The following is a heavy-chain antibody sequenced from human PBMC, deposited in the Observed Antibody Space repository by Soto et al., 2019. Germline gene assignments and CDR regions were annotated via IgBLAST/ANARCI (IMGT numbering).Heavy chain of an antibody. D-gene: IGHD1-26*01. CDR1: GFALTTYT. CDR3: VREDGVVGASSAFDS. Sequence: EVQLVESGGGLVAPGGSLRLSCVASGFALTTYTMNWVRQAPGTGLEWVSSINGRSNYKYYSDSVKGRFTVSRDNAQNXLFLQMSRLGPEDTAVYYCVREDGVVGASSAFDSWGQGTLVTVSS. V-gene: IGHV3-21*02. J-gene: IGHJ4*02. CDR2: INGRSNYK.